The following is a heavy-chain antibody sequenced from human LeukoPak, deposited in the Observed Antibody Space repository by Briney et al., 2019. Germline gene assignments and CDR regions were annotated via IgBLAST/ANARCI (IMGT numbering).Heavy chain of an antibody. CDR1: AFIFSSYA. Sequence: QAGGSLRLSCAASAFIFSSYAMHWVRQAPGKGLEWVAVISYDGSNKYYADSVKGRFTISRDNSKNTLYLQMNSLRAEDTAVYYCARDRAGYIAAAGLGDYWGQGTLVTVSS. CDR3: ARDRAGYIAAAGLGDY. J-gene: IGHJ4*02. V-gene: IGHV3-30-3*01. D-gene: IGHD6-13*01. CDR2: ISYDGSNK.